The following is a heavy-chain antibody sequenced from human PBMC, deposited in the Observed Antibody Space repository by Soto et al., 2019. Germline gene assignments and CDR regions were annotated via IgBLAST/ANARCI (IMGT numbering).Heavy chain of an antibody. V-gene: IGHV4-30-4*01. CDR3: ATMGTPATGLYFFDY. CDR2: ISYSGST. J-gene: IGHJ4*02. Sequence: QVQLQESGPGLVKPSQTLSLTCTVSGGSISSGNYYWSWIRQPPGKGLEWIGFISYSGSTYYSTSLKSPVTISVGTSKSQFSLNLSFVTAADTAVYYCATMGTPATGLYFFDYWGQGSLVTVSS. CDR1: GGSISSGNYY. D-gene: IGHD2-15*01.